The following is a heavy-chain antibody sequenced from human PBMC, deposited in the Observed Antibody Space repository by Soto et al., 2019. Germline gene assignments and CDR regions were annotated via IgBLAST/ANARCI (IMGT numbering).Heavy chain of an antibody. J-gene: IGHJ6*03. D-gene: IGHD2-2*01. CDR3: ARASSSSPIGGYYNMDV. CDR1: GGSFSGYY. Sequence: SETLSLTCAVYGGSFSGYYWNWIRQPPGKGLEWIGEINHSGSTNYNPSLKSRVTISTDTSKNQFSLKLTSMTAADTAVYYCARASSSSPIGGYYNMDVWGKGTTVTVS. V-gene: IGHV4-34*01. CDR2: INHSGST.